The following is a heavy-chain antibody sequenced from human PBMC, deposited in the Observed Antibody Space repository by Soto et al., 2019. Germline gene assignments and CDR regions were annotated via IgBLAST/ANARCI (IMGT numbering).Heavy chain of an antibody. CDR3: ARVWATSHFDY. CDR2: INAVNGKT. V-gene: IGHV1-3*01. Sequence: ASVKVSCKASGGTFSSYTISWVRQAPGQGLEWMGWINAVNGKTKYSQKFQGRVTITRDTSASTAYMELSSLRFEDTAVYYCARVWATSHFDYWGQGTLVTVSS. D-gene: IGHD5-12*01. J-gene: IGHJ4*02. CDR1: GGTFSSYT.